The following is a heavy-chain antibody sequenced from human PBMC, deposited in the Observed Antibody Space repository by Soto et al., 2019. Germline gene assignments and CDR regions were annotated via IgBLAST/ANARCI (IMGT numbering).Heavy chain of an antibody. Sequence: NPSETLSLTCTVSGGSISSYYWSWIRQPPGKGLEWVGYIYYNGSTNYNASLKSRVTISVDTSKNHFSLKLSSVTAADTDVYYCARDQFGYSYGYYYYYGMDVWGQGTTVTVSS. V-gene: IGHV4-59*01. D-gene: IGHD5-18*01. CDR2: IYYNGST. CDR1: GGSISSYY. J-gene: IGHJ6*02. CDR3: ARDQFGYSYGYYYYYGMDV.